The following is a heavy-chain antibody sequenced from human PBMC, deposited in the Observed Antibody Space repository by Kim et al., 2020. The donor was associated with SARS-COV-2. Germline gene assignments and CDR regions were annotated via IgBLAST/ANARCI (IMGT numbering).Heavy chain of an antibody. CDR2: INPSGGST. V-gene: IGHV1-46*03. CDR3: ARATGAYDLYFYHGLDV. J-gene: IGHJ6*02. D-gene: IGHD5-12*01. Sequence: ASVKVSCKASGYTFTSHYIHWVRQAPGQGLAWMGIINPSGGSTTYAQEFQGTVTMIRDTSTSTVYMELSGLRSDDTAVYYCARATGAYDLYFYHGLDVWG. CDR1: GYTFTSHY.